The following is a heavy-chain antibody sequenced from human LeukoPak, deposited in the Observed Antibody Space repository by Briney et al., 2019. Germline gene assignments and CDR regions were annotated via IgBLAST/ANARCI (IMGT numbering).Heavy chain of an antibody. V-gene: IGHV3-23*01. CDR2: ISPSGDST. J-gene: IGHJ4*02. CDR3: AKCSTVRDPLFDY. CDR1: GFTFNNYA. Sequence: PGGSLRLSCAASGFTFNNYAMNWVRQAPGKGLEWVSHISPSGDSTYYADSVKGRFTISRDSSKNTLYLQMNSLRAEDTAVYYCAKCSTVRDPLFDYWGQGTLVTVSS. D-gene: IGHD2-2*01.